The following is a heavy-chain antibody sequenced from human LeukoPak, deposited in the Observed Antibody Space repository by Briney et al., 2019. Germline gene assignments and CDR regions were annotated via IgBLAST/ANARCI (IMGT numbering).Heavy chain of an antibody. CDR1: GYTLTELS. D-gene: IGHD6-13*01. CDR3: ATRRIAAAGHDFDY. Sequence: ASAKVSCKVSGYTLTELSMHWVRQAPGKGLEWMGGSDPEDGETIYAQKFQGRVTMTEDTSTDTAYMELSSLRSEDTAVYYCATRRIAAAGHDFDYWGQGTLVTVSS. CDR2: SDPEDGET. V-gene: IGHV1-24*01. J-gene: IGHJ4*02.